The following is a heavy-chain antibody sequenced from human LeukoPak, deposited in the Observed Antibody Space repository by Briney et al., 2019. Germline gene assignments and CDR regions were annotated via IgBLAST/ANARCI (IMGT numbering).Heavy chain of an antibody. V-gene: IGHV1-8*01. Sequence: GASVKVSCKASGYTFTSYDINWVRQATGQGLEWMGWMNPNSGNTGYAQKFQGRVTMTRNTSISTAYMELSSLRSDDTAVYYCADYGDSGRSAFDIWGQGTMVTVSP. CDR1: GYTFTSYD. CDR2: MNPNSGNT. J-gene: IGHJ3*02. D-gene: IGHD4-17*01. CDR3: ADYGDSGRSAFDI.